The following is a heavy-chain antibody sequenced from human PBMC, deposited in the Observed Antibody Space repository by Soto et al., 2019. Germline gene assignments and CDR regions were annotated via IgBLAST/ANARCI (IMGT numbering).Heavy chain of an antibody. V-gene: IGHV3-23*01. Sequence: GGSLRLSCAASGFTFSSYAMSWVRQAPGKGLEWVSAISGSGGSTYYADSVKGRFTISRDNSKNTLYLQMNSLRAEDTAVYYCAKDAGNDYIWGSYRPTWFDPWGQGTLVTVSS. D-gene: IGHD3-16*02. J-gene: IGHJ5*02. CDR3: AKDAGNDYIWGSYRPTWFDP. CDR2: ISGSGGST. CDR1: GFTFSSYA.